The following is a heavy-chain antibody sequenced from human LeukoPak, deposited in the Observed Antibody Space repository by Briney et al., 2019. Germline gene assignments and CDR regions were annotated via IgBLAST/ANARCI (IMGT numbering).Heavy chain of an antibody. CDR1: GFTFSSYG. D-gene: IGHD2/OR15-2a*01. J-gene: IGHJ4*02. Sequence: TGGSLRLSCAASGFTFSSYGMHWVRQAPGKGLEWVAVIWYDGSNKYYADSVKGRLTISRDNSKNTLYLQMNSLRAEDTAVYYCAREGPRGNSQFDYWGQGTLVTVSS. CDR2: IWYDGSNK. CDR3: AREGPRGNSQFDY. V-gene: IGHV3-33*01.